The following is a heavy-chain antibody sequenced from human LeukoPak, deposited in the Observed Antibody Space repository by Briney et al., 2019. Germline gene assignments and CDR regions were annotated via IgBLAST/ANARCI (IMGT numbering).Heavy chain of an antibody. CDR3: ARKVVFVGTAGFDY. CDR2: INHSGST. D-gene: IGHD2-15*01. V-gene: IGHV4-34*01. J-gene: IGHJ4*02. CDR1: GGSFSGYY. Sequence: SETLSLTCAVYGGSFSGYYWSWIRQPPGKGLEWIGEINHSGSTNYNPSLKSRVTISVDTSKNQFSLKLSSVTAADTAVYYCARKVVFVGTAGFDYWGQGTLVTVSS.